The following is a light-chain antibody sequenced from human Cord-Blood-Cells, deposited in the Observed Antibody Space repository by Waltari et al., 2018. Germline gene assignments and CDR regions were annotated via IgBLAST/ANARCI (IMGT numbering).Light chain of an antibody. CDR2: EGS. Sequence: QSALTQPASVSGSPAQSLTISCTGTISDVGSYNLVSWYQQHPGKAPKLMIYEGSKRPSGVSNRFSGSKSGNTASLTISGLQAEDEADYYCCSYAGSWVFGGGTKLTVL. CDR1: ISDVGSYNL. CDR3: CSYAGSWV. J-gene: IGLJ3*02. V-gene: IGLV2-23*01.